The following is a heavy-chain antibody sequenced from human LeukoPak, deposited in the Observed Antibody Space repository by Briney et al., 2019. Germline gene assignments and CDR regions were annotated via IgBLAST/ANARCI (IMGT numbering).Heavy chain of an antibody. D-gene: IGHD4-23*01. CDR1: GGSISSSSYY. J-gene: IGHJ3*02. Sequence: SETLSLTCTVSGGSISSSSYYWGWIRQPPGKGLEWIGYIYYSGTTYYNPSLKSRVTMSVDTSKNQFSLKLSSVTAADTAIYYRARHYYGGSGAFDIWGQGTMVTVS. CDR2: IYYSGTT. CDR3: ARHYYGGSGAFDI. V-gene: IGHV4-61*05.